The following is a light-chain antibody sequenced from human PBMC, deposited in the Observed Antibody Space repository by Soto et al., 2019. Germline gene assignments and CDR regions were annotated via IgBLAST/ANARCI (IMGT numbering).Light chain of an antibody. Sequence: SITNYLTSFQQKPGKAPSLLIFAADNLQAGGPSRFIGSGSGRDLRLTISSLRPEDCATYYYQQCYERPWTFGQGTKGDIK. J-gene: IGKJ1*01. CDR2: AAD. CDR1: SITNY. CDR3: QQCYERPWT. V-gene: IGKV1-39*01.